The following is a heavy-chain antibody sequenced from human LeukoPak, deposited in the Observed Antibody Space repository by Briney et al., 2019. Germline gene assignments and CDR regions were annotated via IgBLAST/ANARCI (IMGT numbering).Heavy chain of an antibody. CDR3: ARGPTDYSSGWSVDY. J-gene: IGHJ4*02. CDR2: ISSSISYI. V-gene: IGHV3-21*01. D-gene: IGHD6-19*01. CDR1: GFTFSRYS. Sequence: GGSLRLSCAASGFTFSRYSMNWVRQAPGKGLEWVSSISSSISYIYYADSVKGRFTISRDNAKNSLYLQMNSLRAEDTAVCYCARGPTDYSSGWSVDYWGQGTLVTVSS.